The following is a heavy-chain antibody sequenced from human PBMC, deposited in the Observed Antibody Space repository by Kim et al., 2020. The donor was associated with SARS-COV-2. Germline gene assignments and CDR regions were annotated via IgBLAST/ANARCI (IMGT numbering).Heavy chain of an antibody. V-gene: IGHV1-3*01. Sequence: ASVKVSCKTSGYTFTCCAINWVRQAPGQRPEWMGWINVDNGDTKYSQKFQGRITLTRDTSASTAYMELSSLRSEDTAVYYCAARPGIAVAGFDFWGQGTL. D-gene: IGHD6-19*01. CDR1: GYTFTCCA. CDR2: INVDNGDT. J-gene: IGHJ4*02. CDR3: AARPGIAVAGFDF.